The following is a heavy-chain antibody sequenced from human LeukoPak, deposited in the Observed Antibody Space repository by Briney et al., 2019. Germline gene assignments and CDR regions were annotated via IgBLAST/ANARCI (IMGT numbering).Heavy chain of an antibody. CDR1: GGAFSDYT. V-gene: IGHV1-69*02. CDR2: IIPILGIA. CDR3: ARADKYSYGYCDY. Sequence: SVKVSCKASGGAFSDYTFNWVRQAPGQGLEWMGKIIPILGIANFAQRFQGRVTITADKSTSTAFMELSSLTSEDTAVYYCARADKYSYGYCDYWGQGALVTVSS. J-gene: IGHJ4*02. D-gene: IGHD5-18*01.